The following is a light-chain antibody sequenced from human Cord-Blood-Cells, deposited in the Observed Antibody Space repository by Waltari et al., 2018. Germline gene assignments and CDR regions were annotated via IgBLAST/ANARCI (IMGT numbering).Light chain of an antibody. CDR1: QDISNY. V-gene: IGKV1-33*01. CDR2: DAS. J-gene: IGKJ2*01. CDR3: QQYDNLPPYT. Sequence: DIQMTQSPSSLSASVGDRVTITCQASQDISNYLNWDQQKPGKAPKLLIYDASNLETGVPSRCSGSGSRTALTFTISSLQPEDIATYYCQQYDNLPPYTFGQGTKLEIK.